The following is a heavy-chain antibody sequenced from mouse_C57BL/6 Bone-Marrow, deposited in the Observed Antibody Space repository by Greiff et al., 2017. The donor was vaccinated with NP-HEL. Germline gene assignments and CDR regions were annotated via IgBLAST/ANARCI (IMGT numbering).Heavy chain of an antibody. D-gene: IGHD3-2*02. V-gene: IGHV1-64*01. Sequence: QVQLQQPGAELVKPGASVKLSCKASGYTFTSYWMHWVKQRPGQGLEWIGMIHPNSGSTNYNEKFKSKATLTVDKSSSTAYMQLSSLTSEDSAVYYCARRGYSSRLYAMDYWGQGTSVTVSS. CDR3: ARRGYSSRLYAMDY. J-gene: IGHJ4*01. CDR1: GYTFTSYW. CDR2: IHPNSGST.